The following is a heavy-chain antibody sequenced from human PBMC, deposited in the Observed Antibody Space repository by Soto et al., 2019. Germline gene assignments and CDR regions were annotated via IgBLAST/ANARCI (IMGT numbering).Heavy chain of an antibody. CDR3: ARVRDIVLVPAAMAHYYYGMDL. V-gene: IGHV3-30-3*01. J-gene: IGHJ6*02. CDR2: ISYDGSNK. CDR1: GFTFSSYA. D-gene: IGHD2-2*01. Sequence: QVQLVESGGGVVQPGRSLRLSCAASGFTFSSYAMHWVRQAPGKGLEWVAVISYDGSNKYYADSVKGRFTISRDNSKNTLYLQMNSLRAEDTAVYYCARVRDIVLVPAAMAHYYYGMDLWGQGTTVTVSS.